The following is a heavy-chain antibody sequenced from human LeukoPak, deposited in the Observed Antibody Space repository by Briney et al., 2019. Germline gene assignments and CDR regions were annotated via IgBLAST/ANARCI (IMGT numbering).Heavy chain of an antibody. CDR3: ATVSGSYYWFDP. Sequence: ASVKVSCKVSGYTLTEISMHWVRQAPGKGLEWMGGFDPEDGETIYAQKFQGRVSMTEDTSTDTAYMELSSLRSEDTAVYYCATVSGSYYWFDPWGQGTLVTVSS. V-gene: IGHV1-24*01. J-gene: IGHJ5*02. D-gene: IGHD1-26*01. CDR2: FDPEDGET. CDR1: GYTLTEIS.